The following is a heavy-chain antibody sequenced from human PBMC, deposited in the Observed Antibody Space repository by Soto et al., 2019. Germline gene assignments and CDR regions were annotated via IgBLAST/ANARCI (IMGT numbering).Heavy chain of an antibody. CDR1: GFTFSSYA. D-gene: IGHD2-15*01. CDR2: ISYDGSNK. CDR3: ARTKLRFVVVVAATGWFDP. Sequence: QVQLVESGGGVVQPGRSLRLSCAASGFTFSSYAMHWVRQAPGKGLEWVAVISYDGSNKYYADSVKGRFTISRDNSKNTLYLQMNSLRAEDTAEYYCARTKLRFVVVVAATGWFDPWGQGTLVTVSS. J-gene: IGHJ5*02. V-gene: IGHV3-30-3*01.